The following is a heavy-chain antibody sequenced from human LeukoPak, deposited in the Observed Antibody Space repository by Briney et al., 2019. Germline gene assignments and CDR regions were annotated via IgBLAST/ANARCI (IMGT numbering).Heavy chain of an antibody. CDR1: GFTFSSYW. J-gene: IGHJ4*02. D-gene: IGHD5-12*01. V-gene: IGHV3-74*03. CDR3: AREGRVTGYDFDY. Sequence: GGSLRLSCEASGFTFSSYWMHWVRQVPGEGLVWVSRINSDGSSTTYADSVKGRFTISRDNAKNTLNLQMNSLRVADTAVYYCAREGRVTGYDFDYWGQGTLVTVSS. CDR2: INSDGSST.